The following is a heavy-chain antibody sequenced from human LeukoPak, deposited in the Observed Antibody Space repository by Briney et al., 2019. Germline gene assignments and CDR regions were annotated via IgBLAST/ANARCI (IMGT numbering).Heavy chain of an antibody. J-gene: IGHJ4*02. CDR2: ISYDGNNK. CDR3: ARGPRFAIRLIVVVTKGHFDY. V-gene: IGHV3-30*04. D-gene: IGHD3-22*01. Sequence: GGSLRLSCAASGFTFSNYAMHWVRQAPGRGLEWVAAISYDGNNKYYADSVKGRFTISRDNSKNTLYLQMNSLRAEDTAVYYCARGPRFAIRLIVVVTKGHFDYWGQGTLVTVSS. CDR1: GFTFSNYA.